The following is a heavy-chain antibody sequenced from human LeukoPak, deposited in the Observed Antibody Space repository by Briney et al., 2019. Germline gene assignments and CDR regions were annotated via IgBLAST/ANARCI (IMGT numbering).Heavy chain of an antibody. D-gene: IGHD3-22*01. CDR2: ISTSSSYI. Sequence: GGSLRLSCAASGFTFSSYTMNWVRQAPGKGLEWVSSISTSSSYIYYADSVKGRFTISRDNAKKSLYLQMNSLRAEDTAVYYCARDNLYDSIGYYSAYWGQGTLVTVSS. CDR3: ARDNLYDSIGYYSAY. CDR1: GFTFSSYT. V-gene: IGHV3-21*01. J-gene: IGHJ4*02.